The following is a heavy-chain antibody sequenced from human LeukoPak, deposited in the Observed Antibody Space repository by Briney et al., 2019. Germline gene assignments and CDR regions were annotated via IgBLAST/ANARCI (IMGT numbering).Heavy chain of an antibody. D-gene: IGHD6-19*01. CDR3: AKDPALAVPGPELDY. Sequence: GGSLRLSCAASGFVFSTYWMTWVRQAPGKGLEWVANINEDGSAKYYVDSVKGRFTISRDNAKNSLYLQMNSLRAEDTATYYCAKDPALAVPGPELDYWGQGTLVTVSS. CDR1: GFVFSTYW. V-gene: IGHV3-7*01. J-gene: IGHJ4*02. CDR2: INEDGSAK.